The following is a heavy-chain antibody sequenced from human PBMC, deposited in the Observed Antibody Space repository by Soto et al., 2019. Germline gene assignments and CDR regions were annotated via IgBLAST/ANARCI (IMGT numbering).Heavy chain of an antibody. J-gene: IGHJ4*02. CDR1: GYTFSTYW. D-gene: IGHD3-10*01. Sequence: GESLKISCKGSGYTFSTYWIAWVCQMPGKGLEWMGIIYPGDSDTKYSPAFQGQVTISADKSINTAYLQWSSLKASDTAMYYCARKFAPEFFDSWGQGTLVTVSS. CDR2: IYPGDSDT. CDR3: ARKFAPEFFDS. V-gene: IGHV5-51*01.